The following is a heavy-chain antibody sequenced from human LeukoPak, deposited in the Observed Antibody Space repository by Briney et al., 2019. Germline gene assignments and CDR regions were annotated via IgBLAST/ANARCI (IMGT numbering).Heavy chain of an antibody. CDR1: GFTFSSYA. CDR2: ISGSGGST. D-gene: IGHD4-17*01. J-gene: IGHJ4*02. CDR3: AKAMTTVTTRSFCSDY. Sequence: GGSLRLSCAASGFTFSSYAMSWVRQAPGKGLEWVSAISGSGGSTYYADSVKGRFTISRDNSKNTLYLQMNSLRAEDTAVYYCAKAMTTVTTRSFCSDYWGQGTLVTVSS. V-gene: IGHV3-23*01.